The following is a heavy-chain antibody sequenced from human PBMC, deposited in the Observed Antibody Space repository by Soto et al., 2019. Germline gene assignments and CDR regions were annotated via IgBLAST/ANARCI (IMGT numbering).Heavy chain of an antibody. CDR2: IYYSGST. Sequence: ASETLSLTCTVSGGSISSGGYYWSWIRQHPGKGLEWIGYIYYSGSTYYNPSLKSRVTISVDTSKNQFSLKLSSVTAADTAVYYCARVDGYYYYGMDIWGQGTTVTVSS. CDR3: ARVDGYYYYGMDI. CDR1: GGSISSGGYY. V-gene: IGHV4-31*03. J-gene: IGHJ6*02.